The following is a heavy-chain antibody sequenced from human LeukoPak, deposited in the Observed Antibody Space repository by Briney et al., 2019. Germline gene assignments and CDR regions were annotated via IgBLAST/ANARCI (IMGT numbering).Heavy chain of an antibody. CDR2: IYST. J-gene: IGHJ4*02. D-gene: IGHD6-13*01. V-gene: IGHV4-59*12. CDR1: GGSISSYY. Sequence: SETLSLTCTVSGGSISSYYWSWIRQPPGKGLEWIGRIYSTNYNPSLKSRVTISVDTPKNQFSLKLSSVTAADTAVYYCARGESSGWYYFNYWGQGTLVTVSS. CDR3: ARGESSGWYYFNY.